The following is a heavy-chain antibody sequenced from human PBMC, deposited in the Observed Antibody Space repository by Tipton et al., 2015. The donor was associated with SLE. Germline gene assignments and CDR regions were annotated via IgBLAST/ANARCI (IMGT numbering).Heavy chain of an antibody. CDR3: AREVDAFDI. V-gene: IGHV4-59*01. Sequence: LRLSCTVSGVSISSYYWSWVRQPPGKGLEWIGYIYYSGSTNYNPSLKSRVSISVDTSKNQFSLKLSSVTAADTAVYYCAREVDAFDIWGQGTMVTVSS. CDR1: GVSISSYY. J-gene: IGHJ3*02. CDR2: IYYSGST.